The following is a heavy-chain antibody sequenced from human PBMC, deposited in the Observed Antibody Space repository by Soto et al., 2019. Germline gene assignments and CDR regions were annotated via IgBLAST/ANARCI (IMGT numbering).Heavy chain of an antibody. CDR2: ISYDGSNK. CDR3: ARSPPEQQLVPFDY. V-gene: IGHV3-30-3*01. Sequence: GGSLRLSFAASGFTFSSYAMHWVRQAPGKGLEWVAVISYDGSNKYYADSVKGRFTISRDNSKNTLYLQMNSLRAEDTAVYYCARSPPEQQLVPFDYWGQGTLVTVSS. D-gene: IGHD6-13*01. CDR1: GFTFSSYA. J-gene: IGHJ4*02.